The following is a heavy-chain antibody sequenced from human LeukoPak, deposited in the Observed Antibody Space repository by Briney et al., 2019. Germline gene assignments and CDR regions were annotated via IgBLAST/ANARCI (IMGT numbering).Heavy chain of an antibody. V-gene: IGHV3-23*01. Sequence: GGSLRLSCAASGFTFSTFAMIWVRQPPGKGLEWVSSIFPSGGEIHYADSVRGRFTISRDNSKNTLYLQMNSLRAEDTAVYYCARDFFRVSPGTVANYWGQGTLVTVSS. J-gene: IGHJ4*02. CDR1: GFTFSTFA. CDR2: IFPSGGEI. CDR3: ARDFFRVSPGTVANY. D-gene: IGHD4-17*01.